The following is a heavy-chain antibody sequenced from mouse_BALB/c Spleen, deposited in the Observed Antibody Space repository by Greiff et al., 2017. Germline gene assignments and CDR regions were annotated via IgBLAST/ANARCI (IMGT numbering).Heavy chain of an antibody. D-gene: IGHD3-3*01. J-gene: IGHJ2*01. CDR1: GYTLPSYW. CDR2: IDPSDSYN. CDR3: ARVEAVGYFDY. V-gene: IGHV1-69*02. Sequence: QVQLQQPGAELVKPGASVKLSCKASGYTLPSYWMHWVKQRPGQGLEWIGEIDPSDSYNKYNQKFKGKATLTVDKSSSTAYMQRSSLPSEDSAVYYCARVEAVGYFDYWGQGTTLTVSS.